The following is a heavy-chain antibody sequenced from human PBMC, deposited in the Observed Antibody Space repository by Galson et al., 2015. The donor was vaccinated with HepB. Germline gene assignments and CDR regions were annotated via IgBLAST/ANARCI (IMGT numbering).Heavy chain of an antibody. J-gene: IGHJ5*02. V-gene: IGHV3-23*01. CDR1: GFTFLDYV. Sequence: SLRLSCAASGFTFLDYVMSWVRHSPGKGQEWVSSINGRGDTTYYGGSVAGRFTVSRDNSKNTLFLQTSSLRADDTAVYYCARDPAGARFDTWGQGALVTVSS. CDR3: ARDPAGARFDT. D-gene: IGHD6-25*01. CDR2: INGRGDTT.